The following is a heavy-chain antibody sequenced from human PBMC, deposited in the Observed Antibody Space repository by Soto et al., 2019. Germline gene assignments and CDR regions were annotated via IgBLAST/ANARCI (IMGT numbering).Heavy chain of an antibody. Sequence: QVQLQESGPGVVKPSGTLSLTCAVCDGSMSDTNWWNWVRQPPGKGLERIGEIFNSGTTNYNPSLKSRVNISADKSKNQFSLKLTSVTAAYTAVYYCARTIIAAGGAKTNFDSWGQGTLVTVSS. V-gene: IGHV4-4*02. D-gene: IGHD6-13*01. CDR1: DGSMSDTNW. CDR2: IFNSGTT. CDR3: ARTIIAAGGAKTNFDS. J-gene: IGHJ4*02.